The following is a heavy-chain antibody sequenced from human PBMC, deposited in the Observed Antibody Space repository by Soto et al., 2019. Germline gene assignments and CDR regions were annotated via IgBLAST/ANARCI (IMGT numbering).Heavy chain of an antibody. CDR1: GFTVSSNY. D-gene: IGHD2-2*01. CDR2: IYSGGST. CDR3: ASALVTNIVVVPAAKATIGAFDI. J-gene: IGHJ3*02. V-gene: IGHV3-66*01. Sequence: GGSLRLSCAASGFTVSSNYMSWVRQAPGKGLEWVSVIYSGGSTYYADSVKGRFTISRDNSKNTLYLQMNSLRAEDTAVYYCASALVTNIVVVPAAKATIGAFDIGGQGTMVTV.